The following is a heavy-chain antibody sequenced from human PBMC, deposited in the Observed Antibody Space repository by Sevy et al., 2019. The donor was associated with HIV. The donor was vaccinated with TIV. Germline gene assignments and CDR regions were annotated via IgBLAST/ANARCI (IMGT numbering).Heavy chain of an antibody. D-gene: IGHD5-18*01. CDR2: IYYSGST. V-gene: IGHV4-59*01. CDR1: GGSISSYY. J-gene: IGHJ5*02. CDR3: ARVVGYSYGYNWFDP. Sequence: SETLSLTCTVSGGSISSYYWSWIRQPPGKGVEWIGYIYYSGSTNYNPPLKSRVTISVDTSKNQFSLKLSSVTAADTAVYYCARVVGYSYGYNWFDPWGQGTLVTVSS.